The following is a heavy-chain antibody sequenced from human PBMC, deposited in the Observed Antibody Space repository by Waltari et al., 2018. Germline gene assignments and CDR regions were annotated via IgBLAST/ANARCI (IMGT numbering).Heavy chain of an antibody. J-gene: IGHJ5*02. CDR2: ISGGGGA. Sequence: EVQLVESGGDLVQPGGSLRLSCAASGFTFSSYTIYGVRQAPGKGLEWVSAISGGGGAYYADSVKGRFTISRDNSRNTVFLQMNTLRVEDTAVYYCANLLSWGQGTTVAVSS. D-gene: IGHD3-3*01. V-gene: IGHV3-23*04. CDR3: ANLLS. CDR1: GFTFSSYT.